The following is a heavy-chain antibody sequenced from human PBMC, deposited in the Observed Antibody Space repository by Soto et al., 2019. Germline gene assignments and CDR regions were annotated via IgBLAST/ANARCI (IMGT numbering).Heavy chain of an antibody. J-gene: IGHJ6*02. CDR2: IWYDGSNK. Sequence: QAGGSLRLSCAASGFTFSSYGMHWVRQAPGKGLEWVAVIWYDGSNKYYADSVKGRFTISRDNSKNTLYLQMNSLRAEDTAVYYCASLYCSGGSCYSGAYYYYGMDVWGQGTTVTVSS. V-gene: IGHV3-33*01. CDR3: ASLYCSGGSCYSGAYYYYGMDV. D-gene: IGHD2-15*01. CDR1: GFTFSSYG.